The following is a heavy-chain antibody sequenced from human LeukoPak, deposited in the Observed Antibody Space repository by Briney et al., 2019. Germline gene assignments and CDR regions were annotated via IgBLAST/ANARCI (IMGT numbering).Heavy chain of an antibody. CDR3: ASSDRNGKQLVHDYYYYYMDV. D-gene: IGHD6-13*01. Sequence: GASVKVSCKASGYTFTGYYMHWVRQAPGQGLEWMGWINPNSGGTNYAQKFQGRVTMTRDTSISTAYMELSSLRSEDTAVYYCASSDRNGKQLVHDYYYYYMDVWGKGTTVTVSS. V-gene: IGHV1-2*02. CDR2: INPNSGGT. CDR1: GYTFTGYY. J-gene: IGHJ6*03.